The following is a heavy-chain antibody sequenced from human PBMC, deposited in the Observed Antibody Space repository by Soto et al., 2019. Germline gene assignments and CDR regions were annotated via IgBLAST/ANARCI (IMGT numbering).Heavy chain of an antibody. CDR3: ARGLIMWFGELSRRGGYYYYMDV. Sequence: QVQLQQWGAGLLKPSETLSLTCAVYDGSFSGYQWSWIRQTPGKGLEWIGGINDSGNINYNPSLKSRVTILVDSPKKQISLRLSCVTAADTAVYYCARGLIMWFGELSRRGGYYYYMDVWGKGTTVTVSS. V-gene: IGHV4-34*01. D-gene: IGHD3-10*01. CDR2: INDSGNI. J-gene: IGHJ6*03. CDR1: DGSFSGYQ.